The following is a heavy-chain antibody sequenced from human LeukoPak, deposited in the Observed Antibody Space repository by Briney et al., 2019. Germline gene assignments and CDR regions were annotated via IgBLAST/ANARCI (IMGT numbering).Heavy chain of an antibody. V-gene: IGHV4-34*01. CDR2: INHSGST. CDR3: ARVSLSEGLY. CDR1: GGSFSGYY. D-gene: IGHD1-14*01. J-gene: IGHJ4*02. Sequence: PSETLSLTCAVYGGSFSGYYWSWIRQPPGKGLEWIGEINHSGSTYYNPSLKSRVTISVDTSKNQFSLKLSSVTAADTAVYYCARVSLSEGLYWGQGTLVTVSS.